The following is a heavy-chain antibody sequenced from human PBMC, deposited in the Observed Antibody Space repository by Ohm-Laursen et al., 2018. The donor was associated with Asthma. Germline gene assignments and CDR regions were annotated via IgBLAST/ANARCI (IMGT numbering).Heavy chain of an antibody. V-gene: IGHV4-31*02. CDR2: IYYSGLT. Sequence: TLSLTWTVSGGSISSGGYYWSWIRQHPGKGLEWIGYIYYSGLTYSNPSLRSRVIISVDTSKNQFSLNLTSVTAADTAVYYCARGAFYYESTGYYFFDHWGQGALVTVSS. D-gene: IGHD3-22*01. J-gene: IGHJ4*02. CDR3: ARGAFYYESTGYYFFDH. CDR1: GGSISSGGYY.